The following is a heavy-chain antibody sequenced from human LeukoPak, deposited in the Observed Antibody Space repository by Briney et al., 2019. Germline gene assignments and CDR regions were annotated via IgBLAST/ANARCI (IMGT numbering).Heavy chain of an antibody. J-gene: IGHJ4*02. CDR1: GGSISNYY. D-gene: IGHD6-6*01. CDR3: ARAGQFISARPITFDY. V-gene: IGHV4-59*01. Sequence: SETLSLTCTVSGGSISNYYWCWIRQPPGKGLEWIGYIYYSGSTNSNPALKSRVTISLDTYKNQFSLKLISMTAADTAVYYCARAGQFISARPITFDYWGQGSLVTVSS. CDR2: IYYSGST.